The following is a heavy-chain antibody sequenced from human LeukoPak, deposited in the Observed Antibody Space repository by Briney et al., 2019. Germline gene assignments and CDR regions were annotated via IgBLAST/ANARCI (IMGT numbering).Heavy chain of an antibody. CDR2: IIPILGIA. J-gene: IGHJ4*02. D-gene: IGHD2/OR15-2a*01. CDR1: GGTFSSYA. CDR3: AKVVDSMLQGTEVLDY. V-gene: IGHV1-69*04. Sequence: VASVKVSCKASGGTFSSYAISWVRQAPGQGLEWMGRIIPILGIANYAQKFQGRVTITADKSTSTAYMELSSLRSEDTAVYYCAKVVDSMLQGTEVLDYWGQGTLVTVSS.